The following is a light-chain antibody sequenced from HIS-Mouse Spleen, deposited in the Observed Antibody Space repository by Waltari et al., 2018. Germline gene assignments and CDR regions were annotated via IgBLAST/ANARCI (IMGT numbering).Light chain of an antibody. CDR3: CSYAGSYTGV. V-gene: IGLV2-11*01. CDR1: SSDVGGYNH. CDR2: DFS. J-gene: IGLJ1*01. Sequence: QSALTQPRSVSGSPGQSVTISCTGTSSDVGGYNHVSWYQQHPGKAPKRMLYDFSKRPSGVPDRFSGSKACNTASLTISGLQAEDEADYYCCSYAGSYTGVFGTGTKVTVL.